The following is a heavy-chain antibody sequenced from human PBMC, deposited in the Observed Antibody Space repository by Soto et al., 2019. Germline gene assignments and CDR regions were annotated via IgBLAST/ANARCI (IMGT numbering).Heavy chain of an antibody. D-gene: IGHD1-1*01. CDR3: ARDFWRYFDY. V-gene: IGHV3-7*01. CDR2: IKPDGSDS. CDR1: GFAFFSSW. J-gene: IGHJ4*02. Sequence: GGSLRLSCAASGFAFFSSWMTWVRQAPGKGLELVATIKPDGSDSYYVDSVKGRFTVSRDNARNSLYLQMDSLRAEDTAVYFCARDFWRYFDYWGQGTLVTVSS.